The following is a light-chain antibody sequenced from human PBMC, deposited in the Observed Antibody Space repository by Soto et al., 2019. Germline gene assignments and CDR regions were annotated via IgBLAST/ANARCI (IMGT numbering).Light chain of an antibody. Sequence: EIVMAQSPATLSVSPGEGATVSCRASQSISSNLAWYQQKPGQAPRLLIYGASTRATGVPARFSGSGSGTECSLTISSLQSEDFAAYFCQQYNDWPITFGQGTRLEIK. J-gene: IGKJ5*01. CDR3: QQYNDWPIT. V-gene: IGKV3-15*01. CDR1: QSISSN. CDR2: GAS.